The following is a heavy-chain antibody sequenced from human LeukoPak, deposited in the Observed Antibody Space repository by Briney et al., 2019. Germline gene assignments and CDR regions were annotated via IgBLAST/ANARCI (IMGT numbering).Heavy chain of an antibody. CDR1: GGSISTYY. Sequence: PSETLSLTCTVSGGSISTYYWSWIRQPAGKGLDWIGRVSPSGSTNSNPSLKGRITMSVDMSKNQFSLSLTSVTAADTAVYSGAGEPSSPSARAFDIWGQGTMVTVSS. D-gene: IGHD2-2*01. V-gene: IGHV4-4*07. CDR2: VSPSGST. CDR3: AGEPSSPSARAFDI. J-gene: IGHJ3*02.